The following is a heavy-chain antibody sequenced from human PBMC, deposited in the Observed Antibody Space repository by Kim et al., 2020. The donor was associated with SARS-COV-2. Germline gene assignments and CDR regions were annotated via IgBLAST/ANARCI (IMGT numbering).Heavy chain of an antibody. CDR1: GFTFDGYG. D-gene: IGHD1-26*01. CDR2: INYSGGST. CDR3: ARSYYSSGTYSGMDV. Sequence: GGSLRLSCAASGFTFDGYGMSWVRQAPGKGLEWVSGINYSGGSTTYADSVKGRFIMSRDSGKISLYLQMNSLRAEDTALYYCARSYYSSGTYSGMDVWC. V-gene: IGHV3-20*04. J-gene: IGHJ6*02.